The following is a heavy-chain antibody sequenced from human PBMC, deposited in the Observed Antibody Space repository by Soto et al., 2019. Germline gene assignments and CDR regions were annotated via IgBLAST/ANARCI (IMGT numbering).Heavy chain of an antibody. CDR2: ISAYNGNT. Sequence: QVQLVQSGAEVKKPGASVKVSCKASGYTFTSYGISWVRQAPGQGLEWMGWISAYNGNTNYAQKLQGRVTMTTDTSTSTAYMELRSLRSDDTAVYYCVRQVGATSPLGYYGMDVWGQGTTVTVSS. CDR3: VRQVGATSPLGYYGMDV. CDR1: GYTFTSYG. D-gene: IGHD1-26*01. J-gene: IGHJ6*02. V-gene: IGHV1-18*04.